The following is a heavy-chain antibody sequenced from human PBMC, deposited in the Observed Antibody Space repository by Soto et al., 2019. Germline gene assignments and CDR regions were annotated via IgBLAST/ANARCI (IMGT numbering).Heavy chain of an antibody. CDR2: IYYSGST. D-gene: IGHD4-17*01. V-gene: IGHV4-59*08. CDR3: ARHGAYGALSYTFDY. Sequence: PSETLSLTCTVSGGSISSYYWSWIRQPPGKGLEWIGYIYYSGSTNYNPSLKSRVTISVDTSKNQFSLKLSSVTAADTAVYYCARHGAYGALSYTFDYWGQGTLVTVSS. J-gene: IGHJ4*02. CDR1: GGSISSYY.